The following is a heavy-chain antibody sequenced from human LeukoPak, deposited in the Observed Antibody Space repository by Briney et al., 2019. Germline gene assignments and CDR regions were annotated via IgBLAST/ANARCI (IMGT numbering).Heavy chain of an antibody. Sequence: TGGSLRLSCAASGFTVSTNYMSWVRQAPGKGLEWVSVIYSDGRTYYADSVKGRFTISRDNSKNTLYLQMNSLRAEDTAVYYCAKDLEMATTFDYWGQGTLVTVSS. D-gene: IGHD5-24*01. J-gene: IGHJ4*02. CDR2: IYSDGRT. CDR1: GFTVSTNY. CDR3: AKDLEMATTFDY. V-gene: IGHV3-53*01.